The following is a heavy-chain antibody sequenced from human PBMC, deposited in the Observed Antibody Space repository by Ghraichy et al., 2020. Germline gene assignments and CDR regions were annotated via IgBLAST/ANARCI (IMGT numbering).Heavy chain of an antibody. J-gene: IGHJ6*02. CDR3: ARHLPIYYYYGMDV. V-gene: IGHV4-59*08. Sequence: IGYIYYSGSTNHNPSLKSRVTISVDTSKNHFSRNLSSVTAADTAVYYFARHLPIYYYYGMDVWGQGTTVTVSS. CDR2: IYYSGST.